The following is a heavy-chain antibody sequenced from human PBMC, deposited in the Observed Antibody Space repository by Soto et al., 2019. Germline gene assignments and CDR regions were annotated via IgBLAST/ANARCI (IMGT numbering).Heavy chain of an antibody. CDR2: IYHSGST. V-gene: IGHV4-30-2*01. CDR3: ARETRGYSFYWFDP. D-gene: IGHD5-18*01. CDR1: GGSISSGGYS. Sequence: NPSETLSLTCAVSGGSISSGGYSWSWIRQPPGKGLEWIGYIYHSGSTYYNPSLKSRVTISVDRSKNQFSLKLSSVTAADTAVYYCARETRGYSFYWFDPWGQGTLVTVSS. J-gene: IGHJ5*02.